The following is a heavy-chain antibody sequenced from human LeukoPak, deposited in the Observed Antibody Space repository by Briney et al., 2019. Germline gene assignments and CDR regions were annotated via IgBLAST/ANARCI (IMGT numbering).Heavy chain of an antibody. CDR3: ARAGTGYYGYYYGMDV. V-gene: IGHV3-30-3*01. CDR1: GFTFSSYA. J-gene: IGHJ6*02. CDR2: ISYDGSNK. D-gene: IGHD3/OR15-3a*01. Sequence: PGRSLRLSCAASGFTFSSYAMHWVRQAPGKGLEWVAVISYDGSNKYYADSVKGRFTISRDNSKNTLYLQMNSLRSEDTAVYYCARAGTGYYGYYYGMDVWGQGTTVTVSS.